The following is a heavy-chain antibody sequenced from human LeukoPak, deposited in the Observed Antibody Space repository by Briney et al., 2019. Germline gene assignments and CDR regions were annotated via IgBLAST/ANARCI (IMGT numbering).Heavy chain of an antibody. CDR3: ARVGIAARRGFDY. CDR1: GGTFSSYA. D-gene: IGHD6-6*01. J-gene: IGHJ4*02. Sequence: ASVKVSCKASGGTFSSYAISWVRQAPGHGLEWMGGIIPIFGTANYAQKFQGRVTITADESTSTAYMELSSLRSEDTAVYYCARVGIAARRGFDYWGQGTLVTVSS. V-gene: IGHV1-69*13. CDR2: IIPIFGTA.